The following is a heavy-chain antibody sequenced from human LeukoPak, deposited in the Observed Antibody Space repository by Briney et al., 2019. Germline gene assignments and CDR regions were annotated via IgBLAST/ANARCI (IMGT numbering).Heavy chain of an antibody. Sequence: GASVKVSRKASGYTFTSYDINWVRQATGQGLEWMGWMNPNSGNTGYAQKFQGRVTMTRNTSISTAYMELSSLRSEDTAVYYCARVKSSSSQRIIDYWGQGTLVTVSS. CDR2: MNPNSGNT. V-gene: IGHV1-8*01. D-gene: IGHD6-6*01. J-gene: IGHJ4*02. CDR1: GYTFTSYD. CDR3: ARVKSSSSQRIIDY.